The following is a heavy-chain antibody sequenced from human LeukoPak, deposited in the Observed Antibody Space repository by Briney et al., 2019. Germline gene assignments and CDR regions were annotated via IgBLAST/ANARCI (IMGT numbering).Heavy chain of an antibody. CDR1: GVSISSSYSY. Sequence: SSETLSLTCTVSGVSISSSYSYWGWIRQPPGMGLEWIGSIYYTGNTYYNASLKSQVSISIDTSKNQFSLRLSSVTAADTAVYFCARGILRDYYDSSGFYHRGGVGYWGQGTLVTVSS. V-gene: IGHV4-39*01. D-gene: IGHD3-22*01. J-gene: IGHJ4*02. CDR3: ARGILRDYYDSSGFYHRGGVGY. CDR2: IYYTGNT.